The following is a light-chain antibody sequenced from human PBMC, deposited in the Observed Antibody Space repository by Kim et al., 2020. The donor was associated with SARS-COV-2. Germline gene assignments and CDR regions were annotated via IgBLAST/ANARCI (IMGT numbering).Light chain of an antibody. J-gene: IGKJ2*01. V-gene: IGKV1-33*01. CDR2: DAS. Sequence: AAVGDRVTSTCQASQDINKYLNWYQQKPGKAPKLLIYDASNLETGVPSRFSGSGSGTDFSFTISSLQPEDIATYYCQQYDKLPRTFGQGTKLEI. CDR3: QQYDKLPRT. CDR1: QDINKY.